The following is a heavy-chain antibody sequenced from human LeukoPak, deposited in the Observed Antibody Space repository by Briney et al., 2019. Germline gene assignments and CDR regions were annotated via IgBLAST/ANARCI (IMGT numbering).Heavy chain of an antibody. CDR2: ISGGGAGT. CDR1: GFTLTTDA. J-gene: IGHJ4*02. Sequence: PGGSLRLSSAASGFTLTTDAMSWVRQAPGKGLEWVSGISGGGAGTHYADSVKGRFTISRDNSKNTLYLQTNSLRAEDTAVYYCAKGSNIDPSFYYLCYFDHWGQGILVTVSS. V-gene: IGHV3-23*01. CDR3: AKGSNIDPSFYYLCYFDH. D-gene: IGHD3-16*01.